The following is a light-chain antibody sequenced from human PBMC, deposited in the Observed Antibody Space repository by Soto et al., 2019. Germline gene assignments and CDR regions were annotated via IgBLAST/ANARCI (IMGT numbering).Light chain of an antibody. CDR1: QGVNNTF. CDR3: QHYVNYPLT. V-gene: IGKV3-20*01. J-gene: IGKJ4*01. CDR2: GAS. Sequence: DIVLTQSPGTLSLSPGERATLSCRASQGVNNTFLAWYQQKPGQAPRLLIYGASSRATVIPDRFSGSGSGTDFTLTINRLDPEDFAVYYCQHYVNYPLTFGGGTKVEIK.